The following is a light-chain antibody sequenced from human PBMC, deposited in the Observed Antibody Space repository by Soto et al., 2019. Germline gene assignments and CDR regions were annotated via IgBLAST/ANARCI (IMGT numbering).Light chain of an antibody. J-gene: IGLJ2*01. CDR1: SSDVGGSNY. V-gene: IGLV2-14*03. CDR2: DVN. CDR3: SSYRSGSTLV. Sequence: QSALTQPASVSGSPGQSITISCTGTSSDVGGSNYVSWYQRHPGKAPKLMIYDVNNRPSGISNRFSGSKSGNTASLTISGLQAEDEADYYCSSYRSGSTLVFGGGTKLTVL.